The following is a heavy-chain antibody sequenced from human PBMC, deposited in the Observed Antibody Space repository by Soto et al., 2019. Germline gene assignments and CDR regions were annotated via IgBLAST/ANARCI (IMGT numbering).Heavy chain of an antibody. J-gene: IGHJ3*01. CDR2: IIPILGIA. CDR1: GGTFSSYT. V-gene: IGHV1-69*02. CDR3: ARPLSSSGGECYDDFAF. Sequence: QVQLVQSGAEAKNPGSSVKVSCKASGGTFSSYTISWVRQAPGQGLEWMGRIIPILGIANYAQKFQGRVMITADKSTSTASMELSSMRSEDTAVYYFARPLSSSGGECYDDFAFWCHGTMVTVS. D-gene: IGHD6-19*01.